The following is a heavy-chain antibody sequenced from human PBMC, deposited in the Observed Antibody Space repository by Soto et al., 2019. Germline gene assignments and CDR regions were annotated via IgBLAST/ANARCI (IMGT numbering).Heavy chain of an antibody. CDR3: DAVGLGTYWFDP. J-gene: IGHJ5*02. CDR1: GGTFSSYA. V-gene: IGHV1-69*12. Sequence: QVQLVQSGAEVKKPGSSVKVSCKASGGTFSSYAISWVRQAPGQGLEWMGGIIPIFGTANYAQKFQGRVTITADESTSTAYVELSSLRSEDTAVYYCDAVGLGTYWFDPWGQGTLVTVSS. CDR2: IIPIFGTA. D-gene: IGHD1-1*01.